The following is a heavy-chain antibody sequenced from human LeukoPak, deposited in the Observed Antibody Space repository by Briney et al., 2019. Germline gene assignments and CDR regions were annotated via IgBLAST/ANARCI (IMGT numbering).Heavy chain of an antibody. CDR1: GYSFTSYW. CDR3: ARRYYYDSSGYTFDY. Sequence: GESLKISCKGSGYSFTSYWISWVRQMPGKGLEWMGRIDPSDSYTNYNPSFQGHVTISADKSISTAYLQWSSLKASDTAMYYCARRYYYDSSGYTFDYWGQGTLVTVSS. V-gene: IGHV5-10-1*01. J-gene: IGHJ4*02. CDR2: IDPSDSYT. D-gene: IGHD3-22*01.